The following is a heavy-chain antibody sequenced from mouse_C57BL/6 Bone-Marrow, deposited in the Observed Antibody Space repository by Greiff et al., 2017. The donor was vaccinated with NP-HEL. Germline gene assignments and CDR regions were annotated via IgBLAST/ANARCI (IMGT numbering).Heavy chain of an antibody. Sequence: DVQLVESGGGLVQPKGSLKLSCAASGFTFNTYAMHWVRQAPGKGLEWVARIRSKSSNYATYYADSVKDRFTISRDDSQSMLYLQMNNLKTEDTAMYYCVRGGWLPYYFDYWGQGTTLTVSS. J-gene: IGHJ2*01. D-gene: IGHD2-2*01. CDR3: VRGGWLPYYFDY. V-gene: IGHV10-3*01. CDR2: IRSKSSNYAT. CDR1: GFTFNTYA.